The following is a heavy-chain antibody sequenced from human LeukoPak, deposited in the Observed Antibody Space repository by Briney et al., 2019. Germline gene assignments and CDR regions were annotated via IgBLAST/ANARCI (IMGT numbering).Heavy chain of an antibody. CDR3: ARERYSGSYTDY. CDR1: GFTVSSNY. V-gene: IGHV3-7*01. CDR2: IKQDGSEK. D-gene: IGHD1-26*01. J-gene: IGHJ4*02. Sequence: GGSLRLSCAASGFTVSSNYMSWVRQAPGKGLEWVANIKQDGSEKYYVDSVKGRFTISRDNAKNSLYLQMNSLRAEDTAVYYCARERYSGSYTDYWGQGTLVTVSS.